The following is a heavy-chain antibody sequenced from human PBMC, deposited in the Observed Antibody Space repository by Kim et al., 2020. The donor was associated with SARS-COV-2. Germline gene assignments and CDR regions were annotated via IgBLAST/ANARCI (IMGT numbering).Heavy chain of an antibody. V-gene: IGHV3-7*01. D-gene: IGHD6-6*01. Sequence: GGSLRLSCAASGFTFSHYWMSWVRQAPVRGLEWVANIKEDGSDKNYVDSVKGRFTISRDNAKNSLYLQLNSLRAEDTAVYYCARHATIAGRREFDYWGQGTLVTVSS. CDR1: GFTFSHYW. J-gene: IGHJ4*02. CDR2: IKEDGSDK. CDR3: ARHATIAGRREFDY.